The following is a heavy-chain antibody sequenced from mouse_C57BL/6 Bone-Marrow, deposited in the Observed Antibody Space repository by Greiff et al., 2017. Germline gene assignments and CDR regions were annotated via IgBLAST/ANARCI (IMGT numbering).Heavy chain of an antibody. J-gene: IGHJ3*01. CDR3: ARLNWAWFAY. CDR2: ISSGGSYT. V-gene: IGHV5-6*02. Sequence: EVKLVESGGDLVKPGGSLKLSCAASGFTFSSYGMSWVRPTPEKSLEWVTTISSGGSYTYYPDNVKGRFTISRDNAKNTLYLQMSSLKSEDTSMYYCARLNWAWFAYWGQGTLVTVSA. CDR1: GFTFSSYG. D-gene: IGHD4-1*01.